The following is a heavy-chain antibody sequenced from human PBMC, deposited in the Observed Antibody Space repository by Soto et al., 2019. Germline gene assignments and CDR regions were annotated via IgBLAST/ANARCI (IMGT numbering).Heavy chain of an antibody. CDR1: GFSLSTSGVG. CDR3: AHLYDSRADFDS. CDR2: IYWDDDK. D-gene: IGHD3-22*01. J-gene: IGHJ4*02. Sequence: QITLKESGPTLVKPTQTLTLTCTFSGFSLSTSGVGVGWIRQPPGKALEWLALIYWDDDKRYSPSLKSRLTITKDTPKNQVVLTMTNMDPVDTATYYCAHLYDSRADFDSWGQGTLVTVSS. V-gene: IGHV2-5*02.